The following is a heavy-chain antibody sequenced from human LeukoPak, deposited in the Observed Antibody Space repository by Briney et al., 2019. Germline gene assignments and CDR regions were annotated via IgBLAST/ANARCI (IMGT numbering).Heavy chain of an antibody. V-gene: IGHV4-61*02. CDR3: AREVAARPNYFDY. CDR1: GGSTSSGSYY. J-gene: IGHJ4*02. CDR2: IYTSGST. D-gene: IGHD6-6*01. Sequence: PSETLSLTCTVSGGSTSSGSYYWSWIRQPAGKGLEWIGRIYTSGSTNYNPSLKSRVTISVDTSKNQFSLKLSSVTAADTAVYYCAREVAARPNYFDYWGQGTLVTVSS.